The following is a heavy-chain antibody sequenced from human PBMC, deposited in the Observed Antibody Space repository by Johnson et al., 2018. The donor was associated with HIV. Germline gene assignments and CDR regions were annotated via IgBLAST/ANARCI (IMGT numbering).Heavy chain of an antibody. CDR2: ISYDGSNK. V-gene: IGHV3-30*04. CDR3: ARDGPRGSYGAFDI. J-gene: IGHJ3*02. D-gene: IGHD1-26*01. CDR1: GFTFSSYP. Sequence: QVQLVESGGGVVQPGRSLRLSCAASGFTFSSYPMHWVRQAPGKGLQWVAVISYDGSNKYFADSVKGRFTISRDNSKNTVYLQMNSLRPYDTALYYCARDGPRGSYGAFDIWGQGTMVTVSS.